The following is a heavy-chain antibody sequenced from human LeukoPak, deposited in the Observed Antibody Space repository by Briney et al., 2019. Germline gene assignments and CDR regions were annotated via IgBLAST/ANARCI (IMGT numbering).Heavy chain of an antibody. D-gene: IGHD5-12*01. Sequence: GGSLRLCCAASGFNFSSYWMHWVRQAPGEGLVLISRINYDGATTSYAYSVKGRFTISRDNAKNTLYLQMNSLRAEDTAAFYCGRGRPRGYSGYVIDYWGQGTPITVSS. CDR3: GRGRPRGYSGYVIDY. CDR2: INYDGATT. CDR1: GFNFSSYW. V-gene: IGHV3-74*01. J-gene: IGHJ4*02.